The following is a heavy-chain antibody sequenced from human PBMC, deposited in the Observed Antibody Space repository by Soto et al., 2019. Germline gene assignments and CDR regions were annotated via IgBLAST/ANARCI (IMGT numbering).Heavy chain of an antibody. CDR2: IIPILGIA. CDR3: ARRKSYGSGLDAFDI. V-gene: IGHV1-69*02. CDR1: GGTFSSYT. D-gene: IGHD3-10*01. Sequence: SVKVSCKASGGTFSSYTISWARQAPGQGLEWMGRIIPILGIANYAQKFQGRVTITADKSTSTAYMELSSLRSEDTAVYYCARRKSYGSGLDAFDIWGQGTMVTVSS. J-gene: IGHJ3*02.